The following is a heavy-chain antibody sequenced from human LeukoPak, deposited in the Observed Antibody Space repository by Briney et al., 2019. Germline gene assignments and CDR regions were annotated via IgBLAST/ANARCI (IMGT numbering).Heavy chain of an antibody. CDR1: GFTFSTYW. V-gene: IGHV3-7*01. D-gene: IGHD3-10*01. CDR3: ARLSANYYGSYFYYYMDV. CDR2: IRQDESER. J-gene: IGHJ6*03. Sequence: GGSLRLSCAASGFTFSTYWMTWVRQLPGKGPEWVANIRQDESERYFADSVKGRFTISRDNAKKSVYLHMSSLRAEDTALYYCARLSANYYGSYFYYYMDVWGKGTAVTVSS.